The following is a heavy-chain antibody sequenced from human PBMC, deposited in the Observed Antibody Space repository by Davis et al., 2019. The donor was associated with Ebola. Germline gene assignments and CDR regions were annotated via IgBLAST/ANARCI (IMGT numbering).Heavy chain of an antibody. CDR1: GFTFSSYA. CDR2: ISYDGSNK. V-gene: IGHV3-30-3*01. Sequence: GESLKISCAASGFTFSSYAMHWVRQAPGKGLEWVAVISYDGSNKYYADSVKGRFTISRDNSKNTLYLQMNSLRAEDTAVYYCASSPDYYYYYMDVWGKGTTVTVSS. CDR3: ASSPDYYYYYMDV. J-gene: IGHJ6*03.